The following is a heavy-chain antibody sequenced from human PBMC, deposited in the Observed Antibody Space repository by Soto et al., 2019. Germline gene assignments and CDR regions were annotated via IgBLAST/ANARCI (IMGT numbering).Heavy chain of an antibody. CDR1: GASISRSTYY. D-gene: IGHD2-15*01. CDR3: ASSYCSSCSCYIGP. CDR2: VYYGGST. J-gene: IGHJ5*02. Sequence: PWETMSLTCTVSGASISRSTYYWGWIRQPPGKALEWIESVYYGGSTYYKPSLKSRVTISVDTSKHQFSLKLDSVTAADTAVYYCASSYCSSCSCYIGPWGQGILVTVSS. V-gene: IGHV4-39*01.